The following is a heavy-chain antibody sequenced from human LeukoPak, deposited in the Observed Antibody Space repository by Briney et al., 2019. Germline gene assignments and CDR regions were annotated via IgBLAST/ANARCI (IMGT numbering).Heavy chain of an antibody. CDR2: INHSGST. J-gene: IGHJ6*02. CDR3: ARIAAVRYYYYYYGMDV. V-gene: IGHV4-34*01. Sequence: SETLSRTCTVSGGSISSYYWSWIRQPPGKGLEWIGEINHSGSTNYNPSLKSRVTISVDTSKNQFSLKLSSVTAADTAVYYCARIAAVRYYYYYYGMDVWGQGTTVTVSS. D-gene: IGHD6-13*01. CDR1: GGSISSYY.